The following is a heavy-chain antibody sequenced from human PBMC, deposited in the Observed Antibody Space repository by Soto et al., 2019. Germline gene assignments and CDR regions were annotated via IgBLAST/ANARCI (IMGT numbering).Heavy chain of an antibody. V-gene: IGHV3-74*03. J-gene: IGHJ6*02. Sequence: PGGSLILSCAASGFTLINDWVHWVRQVPGKGLVWVSRINRDGSSTTYADSVKGRFAISRDNAKNTLYLQMNSLRAEDTAVYYCATGSAGWYEYYYGMDIWGQGTTVTVSS. D-gene: IGHD6-19*01. CDR2: INRDGSST. CDR1: GFTLINDW. CDR3: ATGSAGWYEYYYGMDI.